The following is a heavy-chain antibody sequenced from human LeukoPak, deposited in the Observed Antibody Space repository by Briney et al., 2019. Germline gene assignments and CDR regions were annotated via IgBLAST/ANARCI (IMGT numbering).Heavy chain of an antibody. Sequence: SVKVSCKASGYTFTGFYMHWVRQAPGQGLEWMGWINPNSGGTNYAQKFQGRVTMTRDTAISTAYMELSRLRSDDTAAYYCARAHLIAAAGYNWFDPWGQGTLVTVSS. CDR2: INPNSGGT. V-gene: IGHV1-2*02. CDR3: ARAHLIAAAGYNWFDP. J-gene: IGHJ5*02. D-gene: IGHD6-13*01. CDR1: GYTFTGFY.